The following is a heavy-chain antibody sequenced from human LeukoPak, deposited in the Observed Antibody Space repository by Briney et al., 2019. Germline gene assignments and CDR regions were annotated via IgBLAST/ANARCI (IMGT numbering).Heavy chain of an antibody. CDR2: ITSTSSTI. D-gene: IGHD3/OR15-3a*01. Sequence: PGGSLRLSCAASGFTFSIYAINWVRQAPGKGLEWVSYITSTSSTIYYADSVKGRFTISRDNAKNSLYLQMNSLRDEDTAVYYCARDGLDAFDIWGQGTMVTVSS. V-gene: IGHV3-48*02. J-gene: IGHJ3*02. CDR1: GFTFSIYA. CDR3: ARDGLDAFDI.